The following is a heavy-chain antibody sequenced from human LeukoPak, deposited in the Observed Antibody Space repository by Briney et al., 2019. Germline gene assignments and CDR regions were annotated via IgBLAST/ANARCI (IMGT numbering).Heavy chain of an antibody. CDR3: ARVTHCGGDCYRPYYFDY. Sequence: GGSLRLSYAASGFTFSSYSMNWVRQAPGKGLEWVSSISSSSSYIYYADSVKGRFTISRDNAKNSLYLQMNSLRAEDTAVYYCARVTHCGGDCYRPYYFDYWGQGTLVTVSS. CDR2: ISSSSSYI. D-gene: IGHD2-21*02. J-gene: IGHJ4*02. V-gene: IGHV3-21*01. CDR1: GFTFSSYS.